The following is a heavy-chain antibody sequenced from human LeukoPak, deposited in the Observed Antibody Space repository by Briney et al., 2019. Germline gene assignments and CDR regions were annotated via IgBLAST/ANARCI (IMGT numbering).Heavy chain of an antibody. CDR3: ARGVIAEAAYDY. V-gene: IGHV1-3*01. CDR1: GYTFTSYA. CDR2: INAGNGNT. Sequence: ASVKVSCKASGYTFTSYAMHWVRQAPGQRLEWMGWINAGNGNTKYSQKFQGRVTITRDTSASTAYMELGSLRSEDTAVYYCARGVIAEAAYDYWGQGTLVTVSS. D-gene: IGHD6-19*01. J-gene: IGHJ4*02.